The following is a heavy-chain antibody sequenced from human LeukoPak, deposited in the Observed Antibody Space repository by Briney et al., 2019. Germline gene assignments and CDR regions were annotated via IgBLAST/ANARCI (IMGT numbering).Heavy chain of an antibody. V-gene: IGHV3-23*01. CDR3: AKGGSYAPLDY. CDR2: ISTSGGDP. Sequence: GGSLRLAFAASGFTFTDSAITSVRQAPGKGLEWFSSISTSGGDPIDTHAVKDRFTSSIDNSNNTLDLQMNSLRPCNTALCKCAKGGSYAPLDYWGQGTLVTVSS. D-gene: IGHD1-26*01. CDR1: GFTFTDSA. J-gene: IGHJ4*02.